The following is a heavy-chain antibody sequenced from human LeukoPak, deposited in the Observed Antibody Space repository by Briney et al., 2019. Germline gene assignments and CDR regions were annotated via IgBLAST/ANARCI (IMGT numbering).Heavy chain of an antibody. CDR2: INSDGSRT. Sequence: GGSLRLSCAASGFTFSSNWMHWVRQAPGKGLVWVSRINSDGSRTSYADSMKGRFTISRDNAKNTLYLQMNSLRAEDTAAYYCGRGFSGGLDYWGQGNLVTVSS. D-gene: IGHD2-15*01. CDR1: GFTFSSNW. J-gene: IGHJ4*02. CDR3: GRGFSGGLDY. V-gene: IGHV3-74*01.